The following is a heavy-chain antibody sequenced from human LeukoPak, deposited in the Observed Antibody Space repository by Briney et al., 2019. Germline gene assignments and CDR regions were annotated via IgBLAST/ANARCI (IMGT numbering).Heavy chain of an antibody. CDR2: MNPNSGNT. CDR3: ARGALGGSGWYNWFDP. CDR1: AYTFSSYD. Sequence: GASVKVSCKASAYTFSSYDINWVRQATGQGLEWMGWMNPNSGNTGYAEKFQGRVTMTRSTSISTAYMELSSLTSDDTAVYYCARGALGGSGWYNWFDPWGQGTLVTVSS. D-gene: IGHD6-19*01. V-gene: IGHV1-8*01. J-gene: IGHJ5*02.